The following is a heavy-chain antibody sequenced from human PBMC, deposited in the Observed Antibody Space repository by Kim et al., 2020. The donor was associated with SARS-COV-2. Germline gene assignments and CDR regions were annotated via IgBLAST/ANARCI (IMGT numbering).Heavy chain of an antibody. CDR3: AARMVRGVNDAFDI. D-gene: IGHD3-10*01. J-gene: IGHJ3*02. CDR2: IVVGSGNT. Sequence: SVKVSCKASGFTFTSSAMQWVRQARGQRLEWIGWIVVGSGNTNYAQKFQERVTITRDMSTSTAYMGLSSLRSEDTAVYYCAARMVRGVNDAFDIWGQGTMVTVSS. V-gene: IGHV1-58*02. CDR1: GFTFTSSA.